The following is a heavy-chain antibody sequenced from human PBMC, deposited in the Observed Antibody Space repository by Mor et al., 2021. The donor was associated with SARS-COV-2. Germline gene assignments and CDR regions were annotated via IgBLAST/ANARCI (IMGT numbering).Heavy chain of an antibody. V-gene: IGHV5-51*01. J-gene: IGHJ4*02. Sequence: RYSPSFQGHVTISADKSISTAYLQWSSLKASDTAMYNCARHQEVASADNFDYWGQGTLVTVSS. CDR3: ARHQEVASADNFDY. D-gene: IGHD6-13*01.